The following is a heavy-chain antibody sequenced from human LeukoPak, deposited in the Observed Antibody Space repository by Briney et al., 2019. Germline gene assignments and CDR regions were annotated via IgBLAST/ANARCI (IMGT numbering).Heavy chain of an antibody. CDR3: ARAGDYGDYFDY. D-gene: IGHD4-17*01. J-gene: IGHJ4*02. CDR1: GFTFSSYS. Sequence: KPGGSLRLSCAASGFTFSSYSMNWVRQAPGKGLEWVSSISSSSSYIYYADSVKGRFTISRDNAKNSLYPQMNILRAEDTAVYYCARAGDYGDYFDYWGQGTLVTVSS. V-gene: IGHV3-21*01. CDR2: ISSSSSYI.